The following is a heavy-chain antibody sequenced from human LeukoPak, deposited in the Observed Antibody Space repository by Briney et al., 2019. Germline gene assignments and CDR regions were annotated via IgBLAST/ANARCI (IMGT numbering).Heavy chain of an antibody. D-gene: IGHD6-13*01. V-gene: IGHV3-21*01. CDR1: GFTFSSYS. CDR3: ARDFIAAAGTRDFDY. CDR2: ISSSSSYI. J-gene: IGHJ4*02. Sequence: RGSLRLSCAASGFTFSSYSMNWVRQAPGKGLEWVSSISSSSSYIYYADSVKGRFTISRDNAKNSLYLQMNSLRAEDTAVYYCARDFIAAAGTRDFDYWGQGTLVTVSS.